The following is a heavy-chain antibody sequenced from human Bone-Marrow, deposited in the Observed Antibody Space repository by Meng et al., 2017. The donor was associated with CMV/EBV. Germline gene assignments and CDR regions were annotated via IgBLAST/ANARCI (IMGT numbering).Heavy chain of an antibody. CDR2: IYSGGSST. Sequence: GGSLRLSCAASGFTFSSYAMSWVRQAPGKGLEWVSVIYSGGSSTYYADSVKGRFTISRDNSKNTLYLQMNSLRAEDTAVYYCAKDWVDYSYYYYYYGMDVWGQGTTVTVSS. D-gene: IGHD2-15*01. CDR1: GFTFSSYA. CDR3: AKDWVDYSYYYYYYGMDV. V-gene: IGHV3-23*03. J-gene: IGHJ6*02.